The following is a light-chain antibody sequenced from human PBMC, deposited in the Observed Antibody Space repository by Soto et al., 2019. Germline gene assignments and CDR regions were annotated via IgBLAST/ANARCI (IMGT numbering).Light chain of an antibody. CDR1: SGHSSYA. V-gene: IGLV4-69*01. CDR3: QTWDTGIWV. J-gene: IGLJ3*02. Sequence: QPVLTQSPSASASLGASVKLTCTLSSGHSSYAIAWHQQQPEKGPRYLMKINNGGSHTRGDGIPDRFSGSSSGAERHLTISSLQYEDEADYYCQTWDTGIWVFGGGTKLTVL. CDR2: INNGGSH.